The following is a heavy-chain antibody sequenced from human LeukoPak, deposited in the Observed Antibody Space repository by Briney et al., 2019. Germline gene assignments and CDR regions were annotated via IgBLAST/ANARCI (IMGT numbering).Heavy chain of an antibody. CDR1: GFTFSSYA. V-gene: IGHV3-23*01. CDR2: ISGSGGST. Sequence: PGGSLRLSCAASGFTFSSYAMSWVRQAPGKGLEGVSAISGSGGSTYYADSVKGRFTISRDNSKNTLYLQMNSLRAEDTAVYYCARDLDGSGSYYTDYWGQGTLVTVSS. CDR3: ARDLDGSGSYYTDY. J-gene: IGHJ4*02. D-gene: IGHD3-10*01.